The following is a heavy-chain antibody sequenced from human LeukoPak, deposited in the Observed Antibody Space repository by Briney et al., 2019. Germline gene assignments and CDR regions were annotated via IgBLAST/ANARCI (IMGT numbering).Heavy chain of an antibody. CDR1: GFTFSSYA. V-gene: IGHV3-23*01. Sequence: GGSLLLSCAASGFTFSSYAMSWVRPAPGKGLEWVSAISGSGGSTYYADSVKGRFTISRDNSKNTLYLQMNSLRAEDTAVYYCAKYSGIAAAGTFDYWGQGTLVTVSS. D-gene: IGHD6-13*01. CDR2: ISGSGGST. J-gene: IGHJ4*02. CDR3: AKYSGIAAAGTFDY.